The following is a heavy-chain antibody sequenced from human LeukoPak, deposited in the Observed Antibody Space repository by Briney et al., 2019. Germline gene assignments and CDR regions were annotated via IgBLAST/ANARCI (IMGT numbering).Heavy chain of an antibody. Sequence: GESLKISCEASGYSFSNYWIGWVRQMPGKGLGCLGIIYPSDSYTRYSPSFQGQVTISADKSINTAYLQWSSLKASDTAIYYCAKHAYSDSTSAFDFWGQGTMVTVSS. CDR1: GYSFSNYW. CDR2: IYPSDSYT. CDR3: AKHAYSDSTSAFDF. D-gene: IGHD4-11*01. J-gene: IGHJ3*01. V-gene: IGHV5-51*01.